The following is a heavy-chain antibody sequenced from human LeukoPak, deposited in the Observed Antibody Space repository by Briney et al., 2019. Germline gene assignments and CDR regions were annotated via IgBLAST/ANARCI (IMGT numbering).Heavy chain of an antibody. CDR1: GFTFSNYL. V-gene: IGHV3-72*01. D-gene: IGHD2-2*01. J-gene: IGHJ4*02. CDR3: VRDQGRPGDS. CDR2: TKNKVHNYTT. Sequence: PGGSLRLSCAASGFTFSNYLLDWVRQAPGKGLEWVGQTKNKVHNYTTSYSATVKVRFTISNHDSKQLMHIQINSLKNEATADYFYVRDQGRPGDSWGQGNLVTVSS.